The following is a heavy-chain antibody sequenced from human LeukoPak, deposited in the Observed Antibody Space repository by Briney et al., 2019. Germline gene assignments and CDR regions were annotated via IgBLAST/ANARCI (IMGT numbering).Heavy chain of an antibody. J-gene: IGHJ4*02. Sequence: SETLSLTCTVSDGSISSGSYYWSWIRQPAGKGLEWIGRIYTSGSTNYNPSLKSRVTISVDTSKNQFSLKLGSVTAADTAVYYCARDGWDYGDFRFWGQGTLVTVSS. CDR1: DGSISSGSYY. CDR3: ARDGWDYGDFRF. V-gene: IGHV4-61*02. CDR2: IYTSGST. D-gene: IGHD4-17*01.